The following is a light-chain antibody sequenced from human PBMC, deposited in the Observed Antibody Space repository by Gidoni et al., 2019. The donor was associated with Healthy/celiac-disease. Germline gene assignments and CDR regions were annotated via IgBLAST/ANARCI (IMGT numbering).Light chain of an antibody. Sequence: DIQMTQSPSSLSASVGDRVTLTCRASQSISSYLNWYQQKPGKAPKLLIYAASSLQSGVPSRFSGSGSWTDFTLTISSLQPEDVATYYCQQSYSTVTFGGXTKVEIK. CDR3: QQSYSTVT. CDR2: AAS. J-gene: IGKJ4*01. CDR1: QSISSY. V-gene: IGKV1-39*01.